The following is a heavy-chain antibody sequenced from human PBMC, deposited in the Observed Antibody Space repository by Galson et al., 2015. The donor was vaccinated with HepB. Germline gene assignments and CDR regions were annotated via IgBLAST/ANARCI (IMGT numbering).Heavy chain of an antibody. D-gene: IGHD6-13*01. CDR3: AGPIGQQLARKGYYMDV. Sequence: SLRLSCAASGFTVSSNYMSWVRQAPGKGLEWVSVIYSGGSTYYADSVKGRFTISRDNSKNTLYLQMNSLRAEDTAVYYCAGPIGQQLARKGYYMDVWGKGTTVTVSS. CDR2: IYSGGST. V-gene: IGHV3-53*01. CDR1: GFTVSSNY. J-gene: IGHJ6*03.